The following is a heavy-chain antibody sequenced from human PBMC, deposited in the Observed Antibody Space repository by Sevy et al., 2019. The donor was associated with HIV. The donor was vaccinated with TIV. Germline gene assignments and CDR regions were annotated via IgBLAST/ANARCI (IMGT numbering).Heavy chain of an antibody. CDR1: GASISGPY. CDR2: FSTSGST. Sequence: SETLSLNCIVSGASISGPYWSWIRQPAGKGLEWFGRFSTSGSTNYNPSLKSRVSMSIDTSKNQFSLRLSSVTAADSAVYYCAKGAAGFAPYYYTMDVWGQGTTVTVSS. CDR3: AKGAAGFAPYYYTMDV. D-gene: IGHD6-13*01. J-gene: IGHJ6*02. V-gene: IGHV4-4*07.